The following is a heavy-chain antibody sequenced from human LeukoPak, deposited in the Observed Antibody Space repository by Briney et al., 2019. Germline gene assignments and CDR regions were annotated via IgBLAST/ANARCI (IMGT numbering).Heavy chain of an antibody. Sequence: SETLSLTCAVYGESFSDYYWAWIRQPPGKGLEWIGEIEDSGSTNSNPSLKSRVTLSVDTSKSQFSLRLNSVTAADTAVYFCARSVSREGHNFIAYYFDYWSQGTLVTVSS. CDR2: IEDSGST. V-gene: IGHV4-34*01. CDR1: GESFSDYY. CDR3: ARSVSREGHNFIAYYFDY. D-gene: IGHD5-24*01. J-gene: IGHJ4*02.